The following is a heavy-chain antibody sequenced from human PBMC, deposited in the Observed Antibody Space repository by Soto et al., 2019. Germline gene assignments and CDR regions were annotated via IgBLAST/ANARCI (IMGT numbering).Heavy chain of an antibody. D-gene: IGHD2-15*01. CDR3: TTGFCTDGSCPLAS. CDR2: INWNSVTM. Sequence: PGGSLRLSCSASGFPFDEYAIHWVRQAPGKGLEWVSGINWNSVTMGYADSVKGRFTISRDNAKNSLYLQMNSLRADDTALYYCTTGFCTDGSCPLASWGQGTLVTVSS. CDR1: GFPFDEYA. J-gene: IGHJ4*02. V-gene: IGHV3-9*01.